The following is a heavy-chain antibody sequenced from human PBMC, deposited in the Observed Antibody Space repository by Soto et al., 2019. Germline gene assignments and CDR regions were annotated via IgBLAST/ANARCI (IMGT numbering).Heavy chain of an antibody. CDR3: ARAGADTFSGPFDF. CDR1: GYALNSYD. J-gene: IGHJ4*02. Sequence: QVQLVQSGAEVKKPGASVKVSCKTSGYALNSYDITWVRQAPRQGLEWMGWISGHNGDTNYEQKFQGRVTMTTDTSTSTAYMELSSPTSDDTAVYYCARAGADTFSGPFDFWGQGTLVTVSS. V-gene: IGHV1-18*04. CDR2: ISGHNGDT. D-gene: IGHD5-18*01.